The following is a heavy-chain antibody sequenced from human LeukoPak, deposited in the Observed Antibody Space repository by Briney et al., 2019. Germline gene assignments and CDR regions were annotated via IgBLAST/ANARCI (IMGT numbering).Heavy chain of an antibody. D-gene: IGHD2-21*01. Sequence: GSSVKVSCKASGGTFSSYAISWVRQAPGQGLEWMGGIIPIFATTNYPQKFQGRVTITADESTSTAYMELSSLSSEHSTVSYCRRVIVVGSLYYMDVWGKGTTVTVSS. CDR2: IIPIFATT. J-gene: IGHJ6*03. CDR3: RRVIVVGSLYYMDV. CDR1: GGTFSSYA. V-gene: IGHV1-69*01.